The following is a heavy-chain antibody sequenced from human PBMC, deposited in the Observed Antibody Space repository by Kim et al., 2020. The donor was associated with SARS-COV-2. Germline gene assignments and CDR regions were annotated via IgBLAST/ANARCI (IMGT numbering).Heavy chain of an antibody. CDR2: IKQDGSEK. Sequence: GGSLRLSCAASGFTFSSYWMSWVRQAPGKGLEWVANIKQDGSEKYYVDSVKGRFTISRDNAKNSLYLQMNSLRAEDTAVYYCARDYLAVAGPYSDYWGQGTLVTVSS. CDR1: GFTFSSYW. J-gene: IGHJ4*02. V-gene: IGHV3-7*01. D-gene: IGHD6-19*01. CDR3: ARDYLAVAGPYSDY.